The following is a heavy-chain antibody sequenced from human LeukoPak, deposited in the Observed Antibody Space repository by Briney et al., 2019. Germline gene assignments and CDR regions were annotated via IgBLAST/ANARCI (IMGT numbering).Heavy chain of an antibody. CDR2: ISPSSSYI. J-gene: IGHJ4*02. D-gene: IGHD3-22*01. CDR1: GFSFSSYA. V-gene: IGHV3-21*01. CDR3: ARVVTYYSDSSGYALDY. Sequence: PGGSLRLSCAASGFSFSSYAINWLRQAPGKGLEWVSSISPSSSYIHYADSAKSRFTISRDNAKNSLYLQMNSLRAEDTAVYYCARVVTYYSDSSGYALDYWGQGALVTVSS.